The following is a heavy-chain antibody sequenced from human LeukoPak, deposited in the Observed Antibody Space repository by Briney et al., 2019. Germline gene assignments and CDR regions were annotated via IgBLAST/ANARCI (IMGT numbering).Heavy chain of an antibody. D-gene: IGHD3-22*01. V-gene: IGHV1-2*02. CDR1: GYTFTSYY. J-gene: IGHJ4*02. Sequence: ASVKVSCEASGYTFTSYYMHWVRQAPGQGLEWMGWINPNSGGTNYAQKFQGRVTVTRDTSISTAYVELSRLRSDDTAVYYCARDGRDYYDSSGCFDYWGQGTLVTVSS. CDR3: ARDGRDYYDSSGCFDY. CDR2: INPNSGGT.